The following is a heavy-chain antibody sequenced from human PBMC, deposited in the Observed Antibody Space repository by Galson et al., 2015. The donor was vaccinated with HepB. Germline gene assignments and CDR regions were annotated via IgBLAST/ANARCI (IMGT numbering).Heavy chain of an antibody. CDR1: GYSFTNHW. V-gene: IGHV5-51*03. D-gene: IGHD3-22*01. J-gene: IGHJ5*02. CDR3: ARRDDTTGYYH. CDR2: IYPGESDS. Sequence: QSGAEVKKPGESLKISCRASGYSFTNHWIGWVRQMPGKGLEWVGIIYPGESDSTYNPSYSSSLKGQVTISADKSTNTAYLQWGSLKASDTAMYYCARRDDTTGYYHWGQGTLVTVS.